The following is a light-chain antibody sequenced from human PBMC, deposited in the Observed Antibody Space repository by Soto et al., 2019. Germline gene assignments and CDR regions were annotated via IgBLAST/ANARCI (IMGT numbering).Light chain of an antibody. V-gene: IGKV1-33*01. CDR3: QQSSRPPIT. CDR1: QDISNY. Sequence: DIQMTQSPSSLSASVGDRVTITCQASQDISNYLNWYQQKPGKAPKLLIYDASNLETGVPSRFSGSGPGTDFTFTISSLQPEDFATYYCQQSSRPPITFGQGTRLEIK. CDR2: DAS. J-gene: IGKJ5*01.